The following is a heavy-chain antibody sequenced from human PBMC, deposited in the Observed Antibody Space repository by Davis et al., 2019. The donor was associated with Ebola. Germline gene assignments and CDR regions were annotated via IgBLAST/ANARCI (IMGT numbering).Heavy chain of an antibody. V-gene: IGHV4-39*01. CDR3: ARHVPLNRGLGTTRPEKYNWFDP. CDR2: IYYSGST. CDR1: GGSISSSSYY. Sequence: PSETLSLTCTVSGGSISSSSYYWGWIRQPPGKGLEWIGSIYYSGSTYYNPSLKSRVTISVDTSKNQFSLKLSSVTAADTAVYYCARHVPLNRGLGTTRPEKYNWFDPWGQGTLVTVSS. D-gene: IGHD4-17*01. J-gene: IGHJ5*02.